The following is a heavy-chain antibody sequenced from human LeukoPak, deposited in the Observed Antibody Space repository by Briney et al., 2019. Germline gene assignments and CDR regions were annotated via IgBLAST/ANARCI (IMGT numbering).Heavy chain of an antibody. CDR3: ARGRITMVRGGYYFDY. Sequence: PSETLSLTCTVSGGSISSYYWSWIRQPPGKGLEWIGYIYYSGSTNYNPSLKSRVTISVDTSKNQFSLKLSSVTAADTAVYYCARGRITMVRGGYYFDYWGQGTLSPSPQ. J-gene: IGHJ4*02. V-gene: IGHV4-59*01. CDR1: GGSISSYY. D-gene: IGHD3-10*01. CDR2: IYYSGST.